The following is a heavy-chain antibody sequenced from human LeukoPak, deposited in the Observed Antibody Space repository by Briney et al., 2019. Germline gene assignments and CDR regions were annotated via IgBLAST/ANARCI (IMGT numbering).Heavy chain of an antibody. CDR2: IYHSGST. CDR3: ARGTGYGYYYGMDV. CDR1: GGSISSYY. D-gene: IGHD2-15*01. Sequence: PSETLSLTCAVSGGSISSYYWNWMRQSPGKGLEWIGYIYHSGSTYYNPSLKSRVTISVDRSKNQFSLKLSSVTAADTAVYYCARGTGYGYYYGMDVWGQGTTVTVSS. V-gene: IGHV4-59*12. J-gene: IGHJ6*02.